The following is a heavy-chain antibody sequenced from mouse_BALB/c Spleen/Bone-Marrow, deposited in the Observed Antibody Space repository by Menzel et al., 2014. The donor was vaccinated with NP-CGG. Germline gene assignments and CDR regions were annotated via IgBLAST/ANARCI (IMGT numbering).Heavy chain of an antibody. CDR2: INPYNGGT. CDR1: GYSFTGYS. V-gene: IGHV1-26*01. J-gene: IGHJ4*01. Sequence: EVQLQHSGPELVKPGASVKISCKASGYSFTGYSMNWVKQSHGKNLEWIGLINPYNGGTSYNQKFKGKATITVDKSSSTAYMELLSLTSEDSAVYYCARDYDYGNYAMDYWGQGTSVTVSS. CDR3: ARDYDYGNYAMDY. D-gene: IGHD2-4*01.